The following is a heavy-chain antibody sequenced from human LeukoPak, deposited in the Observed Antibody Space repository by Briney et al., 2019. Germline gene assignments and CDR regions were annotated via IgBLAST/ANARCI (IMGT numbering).Heavy chain of an antibody. J-gene: IGHJ4*02. CDR2: ISFAGDKT. CDR3: AKRRASDGSGYRAFEF. Sequence: GGSLRLSCAASGSIFSRYDMSWVRQPPEEGLEWVSTISFAGDKTAYTDSVKGRIIISRDNSKNTVYLQMNSLRAEDTAVYYCAKRRASDGSGYRAFEFWGQGTLVTVSS. V-gene: IGHV3-23*01. D-gene: IGHD3-22*01. CDR1: GSIFSRYD.